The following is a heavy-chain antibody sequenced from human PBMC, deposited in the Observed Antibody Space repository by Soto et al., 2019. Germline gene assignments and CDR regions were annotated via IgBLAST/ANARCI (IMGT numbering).Heavy chain of an antibody. CDR1: GGSISSGGYS. Sequence: SETLSLTCAVSGGSISSGGYSWSWIRQPPGKGLEWIGYIYHSGSTYYNPSLKSRVTISVDTSKNQFSLKLSSVTAADTAVYYCAREVGAKPPGKRYFDYWGQGTLVTVSS. V-gene: IGHV4-30-2*01. CDR3: AREVGAKPPGKRYFDY. D-gene: IGHD1-26*01. J-gene: IGHJ4*02. CDR2: IYHSGST.